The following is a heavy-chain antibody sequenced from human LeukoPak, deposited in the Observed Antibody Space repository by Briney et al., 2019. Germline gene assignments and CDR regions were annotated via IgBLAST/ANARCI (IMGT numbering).Heavy chain of an antibody. Sequence: GASVKVSCKASGYTFTGYYMHWVRQAPGQGLEWMGWISPNSGGTNYAQKFQGRVTMTRDTSISTAYMELSRLRSDDTAVYYCARGLGYCSGGSCYFGAFDIWGQGTMVTVSS. CDR1: GYTFTGYY. D-gene: IGHD2-15*01. J-gene: IGHJ3*02. CDR3: ARGLGYCSGGSCYFGAFDI. V-gene: IGHV1-2*02. CDR2: ISPNSGGT.